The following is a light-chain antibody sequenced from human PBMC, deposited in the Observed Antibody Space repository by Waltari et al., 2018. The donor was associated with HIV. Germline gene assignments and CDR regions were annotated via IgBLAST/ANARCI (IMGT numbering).Light chain of an antibody. J-gene: IGKJ4*01. V-gene: IGKV1-12*01. CDR3: QQAASFPHT. CDR1: QSIDSF. CDR2: SAS. Sequence: DIQMTQPTSYMSALVGDSVSINCRANQSIDSFLAWYQQKPGESPKLLIYSASRLENGVASRFFAFGSCTDFTRTLTGLQTEDFATYYCQQAASFPHTFGGGTKV.